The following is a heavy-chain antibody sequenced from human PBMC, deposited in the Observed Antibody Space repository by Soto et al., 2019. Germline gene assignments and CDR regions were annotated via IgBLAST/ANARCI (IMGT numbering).Heavy chain of an antibody. CDR1: GFTFSSYA. CDR2: ISGSGGST. J-gene: IGHJ6*02. D-gene: IGHD3-3*01. Sequence: EVQLLESGGGLVQPGGSLRLSCAASGFTFSSYAMGWVRQAPGKGLEWVSAISGSGGSTYYADSVKGRFTISRDNSKNTLYLQMNSLRAEDTAVYYCAKDGDYDFWSGYYTDYYYYGMDVWGQGTTVTVSS. CDR3: AKDGDYDFWSGYYTDYYYYGMDV. V-gene: IGHV3-23*01.